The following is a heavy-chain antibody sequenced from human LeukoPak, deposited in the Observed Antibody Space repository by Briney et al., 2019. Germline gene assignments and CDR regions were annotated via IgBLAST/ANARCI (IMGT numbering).Heavy chain of an antibody. Sequence: SETLSLTCTVSAGSISGYYWSWIRQPPGKGLEWIGNIFYTGNTGYNPSLKSRVTISVDTSKNQFSLKLSSVIAADTAVYYCARESRGYSYGYDYWGQGTLVTVSS. D-gene: IGHD5-18*01. CDR3: ARESRGYSYGYDY. CDR2: IFYTGNT. J-gene: IGHJ4*02. V-gene: IGHV4-59*01. CDR1: AGSISGYY.